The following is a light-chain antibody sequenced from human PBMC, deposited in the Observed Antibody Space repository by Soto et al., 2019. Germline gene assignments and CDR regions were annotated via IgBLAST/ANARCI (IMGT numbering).Light chain of an antibody. CDR3: QQLNSYPRGT. CDR2: AAS. Sequence: DIQLTQSPSFLSASVGDRVTITCRASQGISSYLAWYQQKPGKAPKLLIYAASTLQSGVQSRFSGSGSGTEFTLPSSSLQPEDFATDYCQQLNSYPRGTFGGGTKVEIK. CDR1: QGISSY. V-gene: IGKV1-9*01. J-gene: IGKJ4*01.